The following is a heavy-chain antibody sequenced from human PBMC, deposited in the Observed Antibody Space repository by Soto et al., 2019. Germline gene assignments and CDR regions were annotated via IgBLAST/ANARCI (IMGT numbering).Heavy chain of an antibody. CDR1: GFTFSTYA. V-gene: IGHV3-23*01. CDR3: ATGPQLGY. CDR2: IINSGGST. Sequence: EVQLLESGGGLVQPGGSLRLSCAASGFTFSTYAMSWVRQAPGKGLEWVSKIINSGGSTYYADSVKGRFTISRDNSKNPLYLQINGRSAEDTAVHSRATGPQLGYWGQGTLVTVSS. J-gene: IGHJ4*02. D-gene: IGHD6-13*01.